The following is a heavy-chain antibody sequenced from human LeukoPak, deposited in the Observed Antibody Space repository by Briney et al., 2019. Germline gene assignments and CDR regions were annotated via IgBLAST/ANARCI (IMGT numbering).Heavy chain of an antibody. CDR3: AKNSSPRYYYYYRDV. CDR2: ISWNSGSI. Sequence: GGSLRLSCAASGFTFDDYAMHWARQAPGKGLEWVSGISWNSGSIGYADSVKGRFTISRDSAKNSLYLQMNSLRAEDTALYYCAKNSSPRYYYYYRDVWGKGTTVTVSS. J-gene: IGHJ6*03. CDR1: GFTFDDYA. D-gene: IGHD6-13*01. V-gene: IGHV3-9*01.